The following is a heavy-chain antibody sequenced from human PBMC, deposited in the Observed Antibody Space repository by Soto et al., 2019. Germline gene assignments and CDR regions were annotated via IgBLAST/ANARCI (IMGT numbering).Heavy chain of an antibody. CDR2: ITGSGGST. D-gene: IGHD4-17*01. Sequence: EVQLLESGGGLVQPGGSLRLSCAASGFTFSTYAMIWVRQAPGKGLEWVSVITGSGGSTYYADSVKGRFTISRDTSKNPLFLQMNSMRAGDTAVYYCAKDRYGDYGGIDYWGQGTMVTVSS. CDR1: GFTFSTYA. V-gene: IGHV3-23*01. J-gene: IGHJ4*02. CDR3: AKDRYGDYGGIDY.